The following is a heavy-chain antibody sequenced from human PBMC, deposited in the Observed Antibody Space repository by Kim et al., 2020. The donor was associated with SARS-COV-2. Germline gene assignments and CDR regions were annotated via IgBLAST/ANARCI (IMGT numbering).Heavy chain of an antibody. CDR3: ATGTTGTTIDY. D-gene: IGHD1-1*01. J-gene: IGHJ4*02. CDR2: A. Sequence: ANYAQKFQARVTLTAEKSTSTAYMELSSLRSEDTAVYYCATGTTGTTIDYWGQGTLVTVSS. V-gene: IGHV1-69*02.